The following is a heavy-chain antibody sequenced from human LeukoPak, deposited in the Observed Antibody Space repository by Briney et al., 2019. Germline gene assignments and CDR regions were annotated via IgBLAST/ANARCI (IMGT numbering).Heavy chain of an antibody. CDR2: IYHSGNT. J-gene: IGHJ6*03. CDR1: SNSFSRGHY. D-gene: IGHD6-6*01. CDR3: ARLPRRNSSSSHYYYYMDV. V-gene: IGHV4-38-2*01. Sequence: SETLSLTCSVSSNSFSRGHYWGWIRQPPGKGLEWIGTIYHSGNTYYNPSLKSRVTISIDTSKNQFSLKLSSVTAADTAVYYCARLPRRNSSSSHYYYYMDVWGKGTTVTVSS.